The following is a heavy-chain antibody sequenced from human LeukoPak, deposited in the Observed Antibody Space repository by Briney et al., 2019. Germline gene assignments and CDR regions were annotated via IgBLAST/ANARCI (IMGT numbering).Heavy chain of an antibody. CDR3: AKILPPSAEADTGC. V-gene: IGHV3-30*02. CDR1: GFTFSSYG. J-gene: IGHJ4*02. CDR2: IHYDGSDK. Sequence: GGSLRLPCAASGFTFSSYGMHWVRQAPGKGLEWVAFIHYDGSDKYFADSVKGRFIISRDNSKNTLYLKMNSLRTEDTAIYYCAKILPPSAEADTGCWGQGTLVTVSS. D-gene: IGHD6-13*01.